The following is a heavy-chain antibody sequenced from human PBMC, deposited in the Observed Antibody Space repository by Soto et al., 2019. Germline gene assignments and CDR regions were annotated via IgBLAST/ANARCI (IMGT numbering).Heavy chain of an antibody. D-gene: IGHD3-3*01. CDR3: ARDRREGSGRYYYYYMDV. V-gene: IGHV1-3*01. CDR2: INAGNGNT. J-gene: IGHJ6*03. Sequence: ASVKVSCKASGYTFTSYAMHWVRQAPGQRLEWMGWINAGNGNTKYSQKFQGRVTITRDTSASTAYMELSSLRSEDTAVYYCARDRREGSGRYYYYYMDVWGKGTTVTVSS. CDR1: GYTFTSYA.